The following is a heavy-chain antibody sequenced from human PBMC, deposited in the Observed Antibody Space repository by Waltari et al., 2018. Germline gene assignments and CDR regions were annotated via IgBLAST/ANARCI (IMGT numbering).Heavy chain of an antibody. J-gene: IGHJ4*02. D-gene: IGHD5-12*01. CDR3: ARAGDIVATIWSYFDC. Sequence: QVQLVQSGAEVKKPGSSVKVSCKASGGTFSSYAISWVRQAPGQGLEWMGGIIPILGIASYAQKFQGRVTITADESTSTAYMELSSLRSEDTAVYYCARAGDIVATIWSYFDCWGQGTLVTVSS. V-gene: IGHV1-69*04. CDR2: IIPILGIA. CDR1: GGTFSSYA.